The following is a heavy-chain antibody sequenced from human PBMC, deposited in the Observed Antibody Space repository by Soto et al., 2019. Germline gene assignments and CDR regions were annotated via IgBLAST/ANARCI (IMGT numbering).Heavy chain of an antibody. D-gene: IGHD6-19*01. Sequence: QVQLVEPGGGVVQPGRSLRLSCAASGFTFSSYAMHWVRQAPGKGLEWVALISYDGSNKYYADSVKGRFTISRDNSKNTVYMEMNSLRTEDTAVYYCARVEAVAVTWWYFDLWGRGTLVTVSS. CDR3: ARVEAVAVTWWYFDL. J-gene: IGHJ2*01. CDR1: GFTFSSYA. CDR2: ISYDGSNK. V-gene: IGHV3-30*03.